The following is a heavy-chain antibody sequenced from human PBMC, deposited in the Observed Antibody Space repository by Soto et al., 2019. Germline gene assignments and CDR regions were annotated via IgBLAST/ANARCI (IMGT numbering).Heavy chain of an antibody. J-gene: IGHJ4*02. CDR1: GGTFSSYA. Sequence: SVKVSCKASGGTFSSYAISWVRQAPGQGLEWMGGIIPIFDTANYAQKFQGRVTITADESTSTAYMELSSLRSEDTAVYYCAGRSGYSSSWYSDYFDYWGQGTLVTVSS. CDR2: IIPIFDTA. D-gene: IGHD6-13*01. CDR3: AGRSGYSSSWYSDYFDY. V-gene: IGHV1-69*13.